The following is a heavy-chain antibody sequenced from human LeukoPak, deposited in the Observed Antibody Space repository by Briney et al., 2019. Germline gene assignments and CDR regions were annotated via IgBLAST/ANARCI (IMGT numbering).Heavy chain of an antibody. D-gene: IGHD1-1*01. Sequence: PSETLSLTCTVSGGSISSYYWSWIRQPPGKGLEWIGCIYYSGSTNYNPSLKSRVTISVDTSKNQFSLKLSSVTAADTAVYYCARALPNWYIDYWGQGTLVTVSS. CDR3: ARALPNWYIDY. CDR1: GGSISSYY. J-gene: IGHJ4*02. V-gene: IGHV4-59*01. CDR2: IYYSGST.